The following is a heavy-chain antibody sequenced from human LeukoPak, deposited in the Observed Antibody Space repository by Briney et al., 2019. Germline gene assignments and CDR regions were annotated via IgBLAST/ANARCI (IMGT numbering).Heavy chain of an antibody. Sequence: ASVKVSCKASGYTFTSYAMHWVRQAPGQRLEWMGWINAGNGNTKYSQKFQGRVTITRDTSASTAYMELSSLRSEDTAVYYCARVHSGSYYGDYWGQGTLVTVSS. J-gene: IGHJ4*02. D-gene: IGHD1-26*01. CDR3: ARVHSGSYYGDY. CDR1: GYTFTSYA. CDR2: INAGNGNT. V-gene: IGHV1-3*01.